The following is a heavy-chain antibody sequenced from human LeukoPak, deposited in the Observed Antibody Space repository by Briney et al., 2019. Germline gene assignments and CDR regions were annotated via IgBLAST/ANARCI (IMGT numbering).Heavy chain of an antibody. CDR3: ARDGARSSSSLYFDL. CDR2: IYYSGGT. D-gene: IGHD6-6*01. V-gene: IGHV4-59*01. CDR1: GGSISNYF. J-gene: IGHJ2*01. Sequence: PSETLSLTCTVSGGSISNYFWSWIRQPPGKGLEWIGYIYYSGGTNYNPSLKSRVTISVDTSKNQFSLKLSSVTAADTAVYYCARDGARSSSSLYFDLWGRGTLVTVSS.